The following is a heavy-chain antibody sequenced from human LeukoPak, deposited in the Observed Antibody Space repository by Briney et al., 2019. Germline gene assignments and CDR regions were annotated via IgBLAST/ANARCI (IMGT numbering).Heavy chain of an antibody. D-gene: IGHD3-22*01. V-gene: IGHV4-4*02. CDR3: ASGTYYYDSSGYTPDY. CDR1: GGSISRSKW. Sequence: SGTLSLTGAGSGGSISRSKWWSWVRQPPGKGLEWIGEIYHSGSTNYNPSLKSRVTISVDKSKNQFSLKLSAVTAADTAVYYCASGTYYYDSSGYTPDYWGQGTLVTVSS. CDR2: IYHSGST. J-gene: IGHJ4*02.